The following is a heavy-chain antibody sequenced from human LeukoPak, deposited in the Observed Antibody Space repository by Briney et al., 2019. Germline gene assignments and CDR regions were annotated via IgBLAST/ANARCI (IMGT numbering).Heavy chain of an antibody. CDR3: AKANIVVVVAAIRFDY. V-gene: IGHV3-23*01. CDR1: GFTFSSYA. J-gene: IGHJ4*02. CDR2: ISGSGGST. Sequence: GGSLRLSCAASGFTFSSYAMSWVRQAPGKGLEWVSAISGSGGSTYYADSVKGRFTISRDNSKNTLYLQMNSLRAGDTAVYYCAKANIVVVVAAIRFDYWGQGTLVTVSS. D-gene: IGHD2-15*01.